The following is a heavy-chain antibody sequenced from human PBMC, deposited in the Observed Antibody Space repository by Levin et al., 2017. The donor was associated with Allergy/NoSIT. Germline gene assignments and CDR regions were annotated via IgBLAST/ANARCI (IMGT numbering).Heavy chain of an antibody. V-gene: IGHV4-39*01. Sequence: SETLSLTCTVSGGSISSSSYYWGWIRQPPGKGLEWIGSIYYSGSTYYNPSLKSRVTISVDTSKNQFSLKLSSVTAADTAVYYCARHTDGYNQGSFDYWGQGTLVTVSS. J-gene: IGHJ4*02. CDR2: IYYSGST. CDR1: GGSISSSSYY. CDR3: ARHTDGYNQGSFDY. D-gene: IGHD5-24*01.